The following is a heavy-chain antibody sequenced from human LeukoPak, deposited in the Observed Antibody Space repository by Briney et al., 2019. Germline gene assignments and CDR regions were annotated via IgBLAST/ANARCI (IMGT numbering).Heavy chain of an antibody. V-gene: IGHV3-48*03. D-gene: IGHD6-19*01. CDR3: ARVPFSSGSYLDY. Sequence: PGGSLRLSCAASGFTFSSYEMNWVRQAPGKGLEWVSYISSSGSTIYYADSVKGRFTISRDNAKNSLCLQMNSLRAEDTAVYYCARVPFSSGSYLDYWGQGTLVTVSS. J-gene: IGHJ4*02. CDR1: GFTFSSYE. CDR2: ISSSGSTI.